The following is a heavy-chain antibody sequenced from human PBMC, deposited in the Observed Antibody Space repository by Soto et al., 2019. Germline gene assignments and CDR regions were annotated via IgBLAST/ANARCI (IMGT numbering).Heavy chain of an antibody. CDR1: GGSISNSNYY. V-gene: IGHV4-39*01. CDR2: LYYSGST. Sequence: SEALSLTCTVSGGSISNSNYYWGLIRQPPGQGLEWIGSLYYSGSTYYNPSLKSRVTVSVDTSKNQFSLKLRSVTAADTAVYYCARHPMVRDFDWLLYYDSWGQGTLVTVSS. J-gene: IGHJ4*02. CDR3: ARHPMVRDFDWLLYYDS. D-gene: IGHD3-9*01.